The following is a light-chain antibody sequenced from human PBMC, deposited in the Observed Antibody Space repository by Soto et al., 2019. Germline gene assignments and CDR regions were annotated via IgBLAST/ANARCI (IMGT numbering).Light chain of an antibody. V-gene: IGKV1-5*03. CDR1: QSISSW. Sequence: DIQMTQSPSTLSASVGDRVTITCRASQSISSWLAWYQQKPGKAPTLLIYKASSLESGVPSRFRGSGSGTEFTLTISSLKPDDFATYYCQQYNSYPYTFGQGTKLEIK. CDR3: QQYNSYPYT. CDR2: KAS. J-gene: IGKJ2*01.